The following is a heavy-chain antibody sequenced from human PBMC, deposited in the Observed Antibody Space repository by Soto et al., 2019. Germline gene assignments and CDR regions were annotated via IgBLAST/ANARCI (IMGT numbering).Heavy chain of an antibody. V-gene: IGHV3-23*01. CDR1: GFTFSSYA. CDR2: VGGSGEYT. J-gene: IGHJ4*02. CDR3: AKVLTGYYYYFEY. Sequence: PGGSLRLSCAASGFTFSSYAMIWVRQAPGKGLEWVSGVGGSGEYTYYADSVKGRFTISRDNSKNTVYLQISSVRAEDTAVYYCAKVLTGYYYYFEYWGQGTLVTVSS. D-gene: IGHD3-9*01.